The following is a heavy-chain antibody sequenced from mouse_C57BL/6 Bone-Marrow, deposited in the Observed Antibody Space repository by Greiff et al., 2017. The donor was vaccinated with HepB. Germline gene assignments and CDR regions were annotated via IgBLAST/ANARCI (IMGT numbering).Heavy chain of an antibody. CDR2: IRNKANGYTT. D-gene: IGHD2-4*01. CDR3: ARYKRDDYDWWYFDV. V-gene: IGHV7-3*01. J-gene: IGHJ1*03. CDR1: GFTFTDYY. Sequence: EVMLVESGGGLVQPGGSLSLSCAASGFTFTDYYMSWVRQPPGKALEWLGFIRNKANGYTTEYSASVKGRFTISRDNSQSILYLQMNALRAEDSATYYCARYKRDDYDWWYFDVWGTGTTVTVSS.